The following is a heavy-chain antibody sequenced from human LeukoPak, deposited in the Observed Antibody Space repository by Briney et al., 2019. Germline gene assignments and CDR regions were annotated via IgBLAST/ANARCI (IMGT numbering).Heavy chain of an antibody. D-gene: IGHD1-26*01. V-gene: IGHV3-23*01. CDR2: ISGSGGST. J-gene: IGHJ4*02. Sequence: GSLRLSCAASGFTFSSYAMSWVRQAPGKGLEWVSAISGSGGSTYYADSVKGRFTVSRDNSKNTLYLQMNSLRAEDTAVYYCAKGDNEVGANVSFDYWGQGTLVTVSS. CDR3: AKGDNEVGANVSFDY. CDR1: GFTFSSYA.